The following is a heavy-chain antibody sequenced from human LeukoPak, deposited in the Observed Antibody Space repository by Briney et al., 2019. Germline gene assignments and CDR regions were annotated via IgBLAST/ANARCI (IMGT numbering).Heavy chain of an antibody. CDR1: GFTFSKYG. CDR3: ARERFAELSLYYFDN. CDR2: VRYDASNA. J-gene: IGHJ4*02. D-gene: IGHD3-10*01. Sequence: GGSLRLSCAASGFTFSKYGMHWVRQAPGKGLEWLAYVRYDASNAYYAESVKGRFTISRDNSKNTLYLEMNSLRREDTAVYYCARERFAELSLYYFDNWGQGNLVTVPS. V-gene: IGHV3-30*02.